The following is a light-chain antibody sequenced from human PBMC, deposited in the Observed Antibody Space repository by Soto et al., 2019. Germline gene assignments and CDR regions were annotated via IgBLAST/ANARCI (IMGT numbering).Light chain of an antibody. V-gene: IGKV1-5*01. Sequence: DIQMTQSPSTLSASVGDRVTITCRARESSSHWLAWYRQKPVKAPRLLVYDATTLEGGGPSRFSGSGSGTEFTLTVTGLQPDDFATYYCQQYMSFSPTCTFGQGIKGEI. CDR2: DAT. J-gene: IGKJ1*01. CDR1: ESSSHW. CDR3: QQYMSFSPTCT.